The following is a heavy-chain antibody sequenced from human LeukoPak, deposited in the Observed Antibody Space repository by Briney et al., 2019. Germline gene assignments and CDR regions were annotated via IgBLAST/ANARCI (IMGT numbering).Heavy chain of an antibody. CDR3: ARGRGYCSGGSCYPYYYYYYGMDV. CDR2: IYHSGST. J-gene: IGHJ6*02. D-gene: IGHD2-15*01. CDR1: GGSISSGGYY. Sequence: SETLSLTCTVSGGSISSGGYYWSWIRQPPGEGLEWIGYIYHSGSTYYNPSLKSRVTISVDTSKNQFSLKLSSVTAADTAVYYCARGRGYCSGGSCYPYYYYYYGMDVWGQGTTVTVSS. V-gene: IGHV4-30-2*01.